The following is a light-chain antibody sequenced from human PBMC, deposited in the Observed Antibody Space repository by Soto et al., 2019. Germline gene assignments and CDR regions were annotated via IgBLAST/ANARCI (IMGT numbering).Light chain of an antibody. Sequence: EIVLTQSPGTLSLSPGERATLSCRASQSVSSYLAWYQQKPGQAPRLLIYDASNRATGIPARSSGSRSGTDFTLTISSLEPEDFAVYYCQQRSNWPQITVGPGTRREIK. CDR3: QQRSNWPQIT. CDR2: DAS. J-gene: IGKJ5*01. V-gene: IGKV3-11*01. CDR1: QSVSSY.